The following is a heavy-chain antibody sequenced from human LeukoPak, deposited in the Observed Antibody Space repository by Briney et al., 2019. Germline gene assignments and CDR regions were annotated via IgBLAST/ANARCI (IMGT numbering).Heavy chain of an antibody. D-gene: IGHD4-17*01. CDR3: ARDLVTVTKGFDI. Sequence: SETLSPTCVVSGDSFSSHYWTWLRQSPGKGLEWIGYISYIGSTNYNPSLKSRVTISIDTSKNQFSLKLRSVTAADTAVYYCARDLVTVTKGFDIWGQGTMVSVSS. CDR1: GDSFSSHY. CDR2: ISYIGST. J-gene: IGHJ3*02. V-gene: IGHV4-59*11.